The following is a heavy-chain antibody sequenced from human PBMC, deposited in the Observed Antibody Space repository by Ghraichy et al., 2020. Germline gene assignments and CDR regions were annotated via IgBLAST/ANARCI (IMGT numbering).Heavy chain of an antibody. Sequence: SETLSLTCTVSGGSINNYYWTWSRQPPGEGLEWIGYIHSRGNTNYNPSLKSRVSISLDQSNNEFSLSLTSVTAADTAVYYCSRAPGVGWAGNWVDPWGQGVLVTVSS. CDR2: IHSRGNT. V-gene: IGHV4-59*01. J-gene: IGHJ5*02. D-gene: IGHD1-26*01. CDR1: GGSINNYY. CDR3: SRAPGVGWAGNWVDP.